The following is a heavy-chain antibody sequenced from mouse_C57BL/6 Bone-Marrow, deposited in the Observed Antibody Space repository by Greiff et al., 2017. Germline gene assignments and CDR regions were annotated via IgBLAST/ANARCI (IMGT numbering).Heavy chain of an antibody. CDR1: GYTFTNYW. CDR3: ARDDYAWFAY. D-gene: IGHD2-4*01. V-gene: IGHV1-63*01. Sequence: QVHVKQSGAELVRPGTSVKMSCKASGYTFTNYWIGWAKQRPGHGLEWIGDIYPGGGYTNYNEKFKGQATLTADKSSSTAYMQVSSLTSEDSAIYYCARDDYAWFAYWGQGTLVTVSA. J-gene: IGHJ3*01. CDR2: IYPGGGYT.